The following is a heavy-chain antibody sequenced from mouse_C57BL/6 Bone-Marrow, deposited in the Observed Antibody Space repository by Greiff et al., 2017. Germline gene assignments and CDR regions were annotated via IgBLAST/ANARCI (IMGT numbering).Heavy chain of an antibody. CDR3: ARPAYYSNLYAMDY. V-gene: IGHV1-55*01. J-gene: IGHJ4*01. CDR2: IYPGSGST. CDR1: VSTFTSSW. Sequence: QVQLQQPGAELVKPGAQVKMSCKASVSTFTSSWITWVKQRPGQGLEWIGDIYPGSGSTNYNEKFKSKATLTVDTSSSTAYMQLSSLTSEDSAVYYCARPAYYSNLYAMDYWGQGTSVTVSS. D-gene: IGHD2-5*01.